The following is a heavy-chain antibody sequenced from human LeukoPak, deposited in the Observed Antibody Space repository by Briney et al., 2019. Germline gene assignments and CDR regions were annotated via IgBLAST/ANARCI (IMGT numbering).Heavy chain of an antibody. D-gene: IGHD3-22*01. CDR2: INPNSGGT. Sequence: ASVKVSCKASGYTFTGYYMHWVRQAPGQGLEWMGWINPNSGGTNYAQKFQGRVTMTRDTSISTAYMELSRLRSDDTAVYYCAREREWDYYDSSAPEDYWGQGTLVTVSP. CDR3: AREREWDYYDSSAPEDY. V-gene: IGHV1-2*02. CDR1: GYTFTGYY. J-gene: IGHJ4*02.